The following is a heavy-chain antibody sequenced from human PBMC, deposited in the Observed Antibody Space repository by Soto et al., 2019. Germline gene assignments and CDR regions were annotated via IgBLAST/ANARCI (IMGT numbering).Heavy chain of an antibody. J-gene: IGHJ4*02. D-gene: IGHD1-1*01. Sequence: PSETLSLTCTVFTDSNNFSNSYWGWIRQPPGEGLQWIGSSSYNGGTFFNPSLKGRVDISIDASKRQSSLQVTSVTAADSAVYYCARHRIEVVWRGFDYWGQGGRSPSPQ. CDR2: SSYNGGT. CDR3: ARHRIEVVWRGFDY. V-gene: IGHV4-39*01. CDR1: TDSNNFSNSY.